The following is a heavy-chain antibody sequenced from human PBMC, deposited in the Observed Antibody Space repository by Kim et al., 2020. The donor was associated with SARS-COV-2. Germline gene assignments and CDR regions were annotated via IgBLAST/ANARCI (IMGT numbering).Heavy chain of an antibody. CDR3: ARAGDYDSSGYYGFFNH. J-gene: IGHJ1*01. V-gene: IGHV3-74*01. Sequence: SGKGRCTISRDNAKHTLYQQMNSLRPEDTAVYYCARAGDYDSSGYYGFFNHWGQGALVTVSS. D-gene: IGHD3-22*01.